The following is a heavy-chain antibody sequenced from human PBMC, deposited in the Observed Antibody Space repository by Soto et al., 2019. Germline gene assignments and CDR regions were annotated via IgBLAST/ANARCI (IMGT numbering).Heavy chain of an antibody. V-gene: IGHV3-23*01. Sequence: GGSLRLSCAASGFTFSSYAMSWVRQAPGKGLEWVSAISGSGGSTYYADSVKGRFTISRDNSKNTLYLQMNSLRAEDTAVYYCSTTTVSFGWYYYVMDVWAQGTTDLVS. CDR3: STTTVSFGWYYYVMDV. J-gene: IGHJ6*01. D-gene: IGHD4-4*01. CDR2: ISGSGGST. CDR1: GFTFSSYA.